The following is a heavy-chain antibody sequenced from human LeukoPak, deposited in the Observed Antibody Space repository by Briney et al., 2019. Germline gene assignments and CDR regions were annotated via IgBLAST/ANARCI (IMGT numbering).Heavy chain of an antibody. CDR2: IRQDGKEI. CDR1: GFTFSNYW. CDR3: SKEDFGL. V-gene: IGHV3-7*01. Sequence: GGSLRLSCAASGFTFSNYWMRWVRQAPGKGLEWLAAIRQDGKEIYYADSVKARFSISRDNTKKSVYLQMNRLRAEDTAVYYCSKEDFGLWGQGALVTVSS. D-gene: IGHD3-3*01. J-gene: IGHJ1*01.